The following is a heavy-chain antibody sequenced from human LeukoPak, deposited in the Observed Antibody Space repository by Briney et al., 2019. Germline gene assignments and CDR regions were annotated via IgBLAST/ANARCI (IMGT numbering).Heavy chain of an antibody. J-gene: IGHJ4*02. CDR2: IYSGGST. V-gene: IGHV3-66*04. CDR1: EFSVGSNY. CDR3: ARPSRWYFDFG. D-gene: IGHD3-9*01. Sequence: GGSLRLSCAASEFSVGSNYMTWVRQAPGKGLEWVSLIYSGGSTYYADSVKGRFTISRDNAKNTLYLQMNSLRAEDTAVYYCARPSRWYFDFGWGQGTLVTVSS.